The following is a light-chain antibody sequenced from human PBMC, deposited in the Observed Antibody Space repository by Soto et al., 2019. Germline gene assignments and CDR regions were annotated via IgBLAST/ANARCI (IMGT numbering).Light chain of an antibody. CDR2: GAS. V-gene: IGKV3-20*01. CDR3: QQYGSSPYT. J-gene: IGKJ2*01. CDR1: QSIPADY. Sequence: DIALTQSPGTLSLSPRERATLSCRASQSIPADYLAWYQQRHGQAPRLLLYGASNRATGVPDRFSGSGSGTDFPLISSRLEPEDFAVYVCQQYGSSPYTFGQGTKLEIK.